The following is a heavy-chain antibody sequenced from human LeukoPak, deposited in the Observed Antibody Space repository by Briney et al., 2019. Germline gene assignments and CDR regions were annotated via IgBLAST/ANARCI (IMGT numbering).Heavy chain of an antibody. CDR3: AREPTYYYGSGSSFDY. CDR1: GGSISSYY. Sequence: PSETLSLTCTVSGGSISSYYWSWIRQPPGKGLEWIGYIFYSGSTNYNPSLKSRVTISVDTSKNQFSLKLSSVTAADTAVYYCAREPTYYYGSGSSFDYWGQGTLVTVSS. J-gene: IGHJ4*02. CDR2: IFYSGST. V-gene: IGHV4-59*12. D-gene: IGHD3-10*01.